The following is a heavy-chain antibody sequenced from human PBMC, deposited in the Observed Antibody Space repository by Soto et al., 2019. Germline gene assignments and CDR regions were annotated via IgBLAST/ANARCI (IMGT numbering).Heavy chain of an antibody. CDR1: GFTFSSYA. J-gene: IGHJ6*02. CDR2: ISGSGGST. Sequence: MRLSCGSSGFTFSSYAMSWVRQAPGKGLEWVSAISGSGGSTYYADSVKGRFTISRDNSKNTLYLQMDSLRAEDTAVYYCARDEPKYYYDSSPHGMDVWGQGTTVTVSS. CDR3: ARDEPKYYYDSSPHGMDV. V-gene: IGHV3-23*01. D-gene: IGHD3-22*01.